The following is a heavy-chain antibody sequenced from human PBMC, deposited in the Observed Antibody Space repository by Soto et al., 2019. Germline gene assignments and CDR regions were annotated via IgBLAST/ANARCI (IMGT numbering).Heavy chain of an antibody. CDR3: AKDLPVVVVAATQGPGMDV. Sequence: GGSLRLSCAASGFTFSVYWMTWVRQAPGKGLEWVANIKQGGGVKYYADSLKGRFTISRDNAKNTVYLQMDSLRAEDTAVYYCAKDLPVVVVAATQGPGMDVWGQGTTVTVSS. CDR1: GFTFSVYW. CDR2: IKQGGGVK. V-gene: IGHV3-7*03. J-gene: IGHJ6*02. D-gene: IGHD2-15*01.